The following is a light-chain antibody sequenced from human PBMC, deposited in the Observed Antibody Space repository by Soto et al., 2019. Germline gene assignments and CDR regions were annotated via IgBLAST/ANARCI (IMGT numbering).Light chain of an antibody. CDR3: QQYKSYWYT. J-gene: IGKJ2*01. CDR2: KAS. V-gene: IGKV1-5*03. CDR1: QSISNW. Sequence: DIQMTQSPSTLSASVGDRVTINCRASQSISNWLAWYQQRPGKAPKLLIYKASSLESGVPSRFSGSGSGTEFTLTISSLQPDDFATYYCQQYKSYWYTFGQGTRLEIK.